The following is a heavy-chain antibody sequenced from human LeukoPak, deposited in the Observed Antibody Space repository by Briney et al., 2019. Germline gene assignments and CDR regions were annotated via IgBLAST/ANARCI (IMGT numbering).Heavy chain of an antibody. Sequence: VSVKVSCKASGYTFTSYDINWVRQATGQGLEWMGWMNPNSGDIDYAQKFQGRVTMTRNTSISTAYMELSSLRSEDTAVYYCARGWSRLPLDVWGKGTTVTVSS. J-gene: IGHJ6*04. D-gene: IGHD4-11*01. CDR3: ARGWSRLPLDV. CDR1: GYTFTSYD. V-gene: IGHV1-8*01. CDR2: MNPNSGDI.